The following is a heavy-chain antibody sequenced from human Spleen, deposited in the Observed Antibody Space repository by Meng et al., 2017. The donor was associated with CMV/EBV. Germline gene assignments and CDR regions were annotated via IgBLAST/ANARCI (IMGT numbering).Heavy chain of an antibody. J-gene: IGHJ5*02. V-gene: IGHV3-30*02. D-gene: IGHD3-3*01. CDR1: GFTFSTYG. CDR3: AKVFSRVVIGIRGPSDWFDP. Sequence: GESLKISCAASGFTFSTYGMHWVRQAPGKGLEWVAFIRYDGSNKYYADSVKGRFTISRDNSKNTLYLQMNSLRAEDTAVYYCAKVFSRVVIGIRGPSDWFDPWGQGTLVTVSS. CDR2: IRYDGSNK.